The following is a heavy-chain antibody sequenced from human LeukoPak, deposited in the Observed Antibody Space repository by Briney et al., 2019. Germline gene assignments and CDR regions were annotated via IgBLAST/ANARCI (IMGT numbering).Heavy chain of an antibody. D-gene: IGHD5/OR15-5a*01. CDR2: ISAYNGDT. CDR3: ARCRASLRTPPYWYFDL. V-gene: IGHV1-18*01. Sequence: ASVKVSCEASGYTFNTYGISWVRQAPGQGLEWMGWISAYNGDTNYAQKVQGRVTMTTDTSTSTVYMELRSLRSDDTAVYYCARCRASLRTPPYWYFDLWGRGTLVTVSS. CDR1: GYTFNTYG. J-gene: IGHJ2*01.